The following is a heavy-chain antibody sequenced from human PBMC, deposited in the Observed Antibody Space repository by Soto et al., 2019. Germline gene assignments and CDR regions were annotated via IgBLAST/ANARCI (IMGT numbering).Heavy chain of an antibody. CDR1: GRTYITYG. V-gene: IGHV3-21*01. CDR2: ISSSSSYI. D-gene: IGHD6-19*01. J-gene: IGHJ3*02. Sequence: RRTGACWGRTYITYGTDSFRQTPGKGLEWVSSISSSSSYIYYADSVKGRFTISRDNAKNSLYLQMNSLRAEDMAVYYCARIGSGSSGWFVAFDIWGQGTLVTVSS. CDR3: ARIGSGSSGWFVAFDI.